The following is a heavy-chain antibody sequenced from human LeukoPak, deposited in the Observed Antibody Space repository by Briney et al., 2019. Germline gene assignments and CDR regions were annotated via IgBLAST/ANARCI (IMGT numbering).Heavy chain of an antibody. CDR2: ISYDGSNK. CDR1: GFTFSSYA. V-gene: IGHV3-30*04. D-gene: IGHD5-18*01. Sequence: PGGSLRLSCAASGFTFSSYAMHWVRQAPGKGLEWVAVISYDGSNKYYADSVKGRFTISRDNSKNTLYLQMNSLRAEDTAVYYCARVVRDPTAVVTFWYFDLWGRGTLVTVSS. J-gene: IGHJ2*01. CDR3: ARVVRDPTAVVTFWYFDL.